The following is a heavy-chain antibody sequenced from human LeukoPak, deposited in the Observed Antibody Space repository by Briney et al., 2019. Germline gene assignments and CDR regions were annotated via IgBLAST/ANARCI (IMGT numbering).Heavy chain of an antibody. CDR2: IYSSGST. CDR1: GVSISSYY. CDR3: ARDGPRGITMVRGARGHWFDP. J-gene: IGHJ5*02. Sequence: SETLSLTCTVSGVSISSYYWSWIRQPPGKGLEWIGNIYSSGSTNYNPSLKSRVTISVDTSKNQFSLKLSSVTAADTAVYYCARDGPRGITMVRGARGHWFDPWGQGTLVTVSS. V-gene: IGHV4-59*12. D-gene: IGHD3-10*01.